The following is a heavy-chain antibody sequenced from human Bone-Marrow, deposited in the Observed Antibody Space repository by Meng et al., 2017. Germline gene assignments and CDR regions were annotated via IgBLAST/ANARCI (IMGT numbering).Heavy chain of an antibody. V-gene: IGHV3-15*05. CDR1: GFSFTDAW. D-gene: IGHD3-16*01. CDR3: ARDFGWRSFDY. CDR2: IKSNSDGGTT. J-gene: IGHJ4*02. Sequence: GGSLRLSCVASGFSFTDAWMSWVRQAPGKGLEWVGRIKSNSDGGTTGYAAPVKGRFTISRDDSKNTLYLQMNSLRPEDTAVYYCARDFGWRSFDYWGQGTLVTVSS.